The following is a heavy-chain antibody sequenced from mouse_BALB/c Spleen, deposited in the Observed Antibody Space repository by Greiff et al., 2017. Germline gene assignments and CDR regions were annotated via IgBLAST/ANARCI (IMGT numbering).Heavy chain of an antibody. D-gene: IGHD1-1*01. CDR3: ARSYGGSYRGFAY. CDR1: GYTFTDYA. Sequence: VQLQQSGAELVRPGVSVKISCKGSGYTFTDYAMHWVKQSHAKSLEWIGVISTYYGDASYNQKFKGKATMTVDKSSSTAYMELARLTSEDSAIYYCARSYGGSYRGFAYWGQGTLVTVSA. V-gene: IGHV1S137*01. CDR2: ISTYYGDA. J-gene: IGHJ3*01.